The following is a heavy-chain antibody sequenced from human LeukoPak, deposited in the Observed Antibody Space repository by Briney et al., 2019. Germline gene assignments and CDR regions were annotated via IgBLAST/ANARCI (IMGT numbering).Heavy chain of an antibody. J-gene: IGHJ4*02. CDR1: GFTFSSSW. CDR3: AREEGGYFDY. V-gene: IGHV3-7*05. D-gene: IGHD3-16*01. Sequence: GGSLRLSCAASGFTFSSSWMSWVRQAPGKGLEWVANINQDGGEKYYVDSVKGRFTISRDNAKNSLYLQMSSLRAEDTALYYCAREEGGYFDYWGQGTLVTVSS. CDR2: INQDGGEK.